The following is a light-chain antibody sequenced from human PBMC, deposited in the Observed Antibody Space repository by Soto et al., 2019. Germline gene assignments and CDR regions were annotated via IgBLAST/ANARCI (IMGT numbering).Light chain of an antibody. V-gene: IGKV1-39*01. CDR2: AAS. CDR1: QSISSY. Sequence: DIQMTQSPSSLSASVGDRVTITCRASQSISSYLNWYQQKPGKAPTLLIYAASSVQSGVPSRFSGRGAGTEFTLTISSLQPEDFATYYCQQSDSTPTFGQGTKLEIK. J-gene: IGKJ2*01. CDR3: QQSDSTPT.